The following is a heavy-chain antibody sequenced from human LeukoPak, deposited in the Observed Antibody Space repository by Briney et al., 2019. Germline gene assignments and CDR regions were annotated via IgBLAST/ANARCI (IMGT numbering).Heavy chain of an antibody. J-gene: IGHJ4*02. V-gene: IGHV3-30*04. CDR1: GFTFSSYA. CDR2: ISYDGSNK. CDR3: ARASPRAFVGATDAWVY. Sequence: AGGSLRLSYAASGFTFSSYAMHWVRQAPGKGLEWVAGISYDGSNKYYADSVKGRFTISRDNSKNTLYLQMNSLRAEDTAVYSCARASPRAFVGATDAWVYWGQGTLVTVSS. D-gene: IGHD1-26*01.